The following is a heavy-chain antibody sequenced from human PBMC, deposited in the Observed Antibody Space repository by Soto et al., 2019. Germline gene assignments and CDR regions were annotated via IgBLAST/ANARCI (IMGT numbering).Heavy chain of an antibody. D-gene: IGHD4-4*01. CDR3: ARDPAIYSGKFDYGLDV. CDR2: IGTSGRTI. Sequence: EVQLVESGGGLVQAGGSLRLFCAVSGFTFSNYEMNWVRQAPGKRLEWVSYIGTSGRTIYYADSVRGRFTISRDNAKNSLYLQMNSLRAEDTAVYYCARDPAIYSGKFDYGLDVWGQGTTVTVSS. CDR1: GFTFSNYE. J-gene: IGHJ6*02. V-gene: IGHV3-48*03.